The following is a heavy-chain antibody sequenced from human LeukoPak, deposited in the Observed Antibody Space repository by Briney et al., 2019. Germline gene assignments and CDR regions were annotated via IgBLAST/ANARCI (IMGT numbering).Heavy chain of an antibody. CDR2: IKQDGSEK. J-gene: IGHJ4*02. V-gene: IGHV3-7*03. D-gene: IGHD5-12*01. CDR3: TTDLPTKMPQVDY. Sequence: PGGSLRLTCAASGFTFSNYWMSWVRQAPGKGLEWVANIKQDGSEKYYVNSVKGRFTISRDNAKNSLYLQMNSLRAEDTAVYYCTTDLPTKMPQVDYWGQGTLVTVSS. CDR1: GFTFSNYW.